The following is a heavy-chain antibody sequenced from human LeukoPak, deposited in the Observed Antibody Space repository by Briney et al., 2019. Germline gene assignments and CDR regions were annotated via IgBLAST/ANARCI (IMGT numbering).Heavy chain of an antibody. CDR1: GYTFTGYY. J-gene: IGHJ4*02. Sequence: ASVKVSCKASGYTFTGYYMHWGRQAPGQGLGWMGWINPNSGGTICAQKFPGRVTITPDKSTSTAYMELSSLRSEETAVYYCASPGYCSGGSCYRGGFDYWGQGTLVTVSS. CDR2: INPNSGGT. D-gene: IGHD2-15*01. V-gene: IGHV1-2*02. CDR3: ASPGYCSGGSCYRGGFDY.